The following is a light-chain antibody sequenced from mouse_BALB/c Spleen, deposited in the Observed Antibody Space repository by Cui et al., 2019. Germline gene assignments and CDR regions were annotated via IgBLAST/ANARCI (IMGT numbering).Light chain of an antibody. J-gene: IGKJ4*01. CDR2: YTS. V-gene: IGKV10-94*01. Sequence: DIQMTQTTSSLSASLGDKVTKSWRASQGNSNYLNWYQQKPDRTVKLLIYYTSSLQSGVPSRFSGSGSGTDYSLTISNLEAEDIATYYCQHYSKHPYTFGSGTKLEIK. CDR3: QHYSKHPYT. CDR1: QGNSNY.